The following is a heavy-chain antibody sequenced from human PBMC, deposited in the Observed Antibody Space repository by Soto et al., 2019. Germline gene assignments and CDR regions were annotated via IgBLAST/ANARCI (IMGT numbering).Heavy chain of an antibody. J-gene: IGHJ4*02. CDR3: AKPTAGTYVRFDY. CDR1: GFTFSTYA. D-gene: IGHD3-10*02. V-gene: IGHV3-23*01. CDR2: IIGSGDTT. Sequence: GGSLRLSCAASGFTFSTYAMGWVRQAPGKGLEWVSTIIGSGDTTYYADSVKGRFTISRDISKSTLYLQMNSLRAEDTALYYCAKPTAGTYVRFDYWGQGTLVTVSS.